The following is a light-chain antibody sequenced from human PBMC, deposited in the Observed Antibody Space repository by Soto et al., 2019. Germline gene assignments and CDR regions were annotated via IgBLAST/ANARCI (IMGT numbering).Light chain of an antibody. CDR1: QSVSTK. J-gene: IGKJ5*01. CDR3: QQYNNWPRIT. V-gene: IGKV3-15*01. Sequence: EIVMTQSPATLSVSPGERATLSCRASQSVSTKSAWYQQKPGQAPRILIYDASTRATGIPDRFSGSGSGTEFTLTISSLQSEDFAVYYRQQYNNWPRITFGQGTRLEIK. CDR2: DAS.